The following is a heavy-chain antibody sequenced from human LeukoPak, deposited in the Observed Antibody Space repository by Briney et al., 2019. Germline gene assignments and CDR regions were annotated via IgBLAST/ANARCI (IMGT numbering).Heavy chain of an antibody. Sequence: GASVKVSCKASGYTFTSYDINWVRQATGQGLEWMGWMNPNSGNTGYAQKFQGRVTITRNTSISTAYMELSSLRSEDTAVSYCARAGYCSSTSCYTVDWGQGTLVTVSS. CDR2: MNPNSGNT. J-gene: IGHJ4*02. CDR1: GYTFTSYD. V-gene: IGHV1-8*03. D-gene: IGHD2-2*02. CDR3: ARAGYCSSTSCYTVD.